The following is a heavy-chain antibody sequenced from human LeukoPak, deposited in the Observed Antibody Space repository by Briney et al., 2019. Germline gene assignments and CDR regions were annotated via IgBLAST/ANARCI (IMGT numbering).Heavy chain of an antibody. CDR1: GFTFSSYS. Sequence: GGSLRLSCAASGFTFSSYSMNWVRQAPGKGLEWVSYISSSSTIYYADSVKGRFTISRDNAKNPLYLQMNSLRAEDTAVYYCARIDYGDYADWGQGTLVTVSS. CDR2: ISSSSTI. J-gene: IGHJ4*02. CDR3: ARIDYGDYAD. V-gene: IGHV3-48*01. D-gene: IGHD4-17*01.